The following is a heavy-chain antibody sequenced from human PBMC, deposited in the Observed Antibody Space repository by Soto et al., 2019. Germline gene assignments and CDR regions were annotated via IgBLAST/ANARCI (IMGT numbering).Heavy chain of an antibody. CDR3: ARDRGPDAGEYYDIATAYYHAGYYYVMDV. Sequence: QVQLVQSGAELKKPGASVKVSCRASGYTFTGYGISWVRQAPGQGLEWMGWISGYSGNTKFAERLQGRVTMTTDTSPSTDYRDIMSPASDETAVYYCARDRGPDAGEYYDIATAYYHAGYYYVMDVWGHGTAVTVSS. CDR1: GYTFTGYG. D-gene: IGHD3-9*01. J-gene: IGHJ6*02. CDR2: ISGYSGNT. V-gene: IGHV1-18*01.